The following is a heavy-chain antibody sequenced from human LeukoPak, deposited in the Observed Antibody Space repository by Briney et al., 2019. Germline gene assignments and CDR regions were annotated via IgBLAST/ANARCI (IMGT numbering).Heavy chain of an antibody. Sequence: GGSLRLSCAASGFTFSSYAMSWVRQAPGKGLEWVSAISGSGGSTYYADSVKGRFTIARDNSKNTLYLQMDSLRAEDTALYYCAGYSGYDDGGDYWGQGTLVTVSS. CDR1: GFTFSSYA. CDR2: ISGSGGST. D-gene: IGHD5-12*01. CDR3: AGYSGYDDGGDY. J-gene: IGHJ4*02. V-gene: IGHV3-23*01.